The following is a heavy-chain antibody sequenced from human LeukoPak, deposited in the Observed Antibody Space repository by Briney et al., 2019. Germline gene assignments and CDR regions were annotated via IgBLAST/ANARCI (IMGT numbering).Heavy chain of an antibody. Sequence: KPSETLSLTCTVSGGSVSSGSYYRSWIRQPPGKGLEWIGYIYYSGSTNYNPSLKSRVTISVDTSKNQFSLKLSSVTAADTAVYYCAREKDSGYEDWGQGTLVTVSS. CDR2: IYYSGST. V-gene: IGHV4-61*01. J-gene: IGHJ4*02. CDR3: AREKDSGYED. D-gene: IGHD5-12*01. CDR1: GGSVSSGSYY.